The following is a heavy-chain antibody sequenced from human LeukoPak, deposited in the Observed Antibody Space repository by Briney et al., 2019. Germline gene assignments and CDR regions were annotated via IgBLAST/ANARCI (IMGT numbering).Heavy chain of an antibody. CDR2: ISGSGGST. CDR3: AKDLGRSLWFGEEGIDAFDI. V-gene: IGHV3-23*01. D-gene: IGHD3-10*01. CDR1: GFTFSSYA. J-gene: IGHJ3*02. Sequence: GGSLRLSCAASGFTFSSYAMSWVHQAPGKELEWVSAISGSGGSTYYADSVKGRFTISRDNSKNTLYLQMNSLRAEDTAVYYCAKDLGRSLWFGEEGIDAFDIWGQGTMVTVSS.